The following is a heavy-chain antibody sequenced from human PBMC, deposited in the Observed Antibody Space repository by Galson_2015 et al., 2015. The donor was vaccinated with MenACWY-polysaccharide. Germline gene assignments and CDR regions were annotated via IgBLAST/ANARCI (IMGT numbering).Heavy chain of an antibody. Sequence: SLRLSCAASGFPFSTYWMSWVRQAPGKGLEWVAKIKEDGGGTDYVDSVKGRLSISRDNAQNSLFLQMNTLRAEDTAVYYCVRLTRTTFTSLGVFHYWGQGTLVTVSS. CDR2: IKEDGGGT. CDR1: GFPFSTYW. J-gene: IGHJ4*02. D-gene: IGHD5-12*01. CDR3: VRLTRTTFTSLGVFHY. V-gene: IGHV3-7*01.